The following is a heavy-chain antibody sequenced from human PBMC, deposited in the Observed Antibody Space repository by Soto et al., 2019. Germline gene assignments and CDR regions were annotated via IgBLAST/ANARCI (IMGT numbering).Heavy chain of an antibody. J-gene: IGHJ5*02. V-gene: IGHV3-23*01. Sequence: PGGSLRLSCAASGFTFSSYAMSWVRQAPGKGLEWVSTISGSGGSTYYADSVKGRFTISRDNSRTTLYLQMNSLRAEDTAVYYCLKESKGWSAYGGWFDAWGQGTRVTVSS. CDR1: GFTFSSYA. CDR3: LKESKGWSAYGGWFDA. D-gene: IGHD3-3*01. CDR2: ISGSGGST.